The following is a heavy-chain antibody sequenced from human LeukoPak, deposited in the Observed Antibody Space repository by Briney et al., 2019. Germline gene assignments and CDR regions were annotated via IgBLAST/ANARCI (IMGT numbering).Heavy chain of an antibody. CDR2: ISYSGST. D-gene: IGHD1-7*01. Sequence: SETLSLTCTVSAGSITGYYWSWIRQAPGKGLEWIAYISYSGSTSYNPSLRSRVTISVDTSKNLFSLNLSSLTAADTAVYYCVRHSGGTTYDYWGQGIQVTVSS. V-gene: IGHV4-59*08. J-gene: IGHJ4*02. CDR3: VRHSGGTTYDY. CDR1: AGSITGYY.